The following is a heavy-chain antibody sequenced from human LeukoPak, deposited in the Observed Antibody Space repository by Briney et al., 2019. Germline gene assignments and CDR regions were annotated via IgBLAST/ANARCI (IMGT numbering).Heavy chain of an antibody. J-gene: IGHJ4*02. CDR1: GFTVSSNY. Sequence: GRSLRLSCAASGFTVSSNYMSWVRQAPGKGLEWVSVIYSGGSTYYADSVKGRFTISRDNSKNTLYLQMNSLRAEDTAVYYCAREAGRNLAPYFDYWGQGTLVTVSS. CDR3: AREAGRNLAPYFDY. V-gene: IGHV3-53*01. CDR2: IYSGGST.